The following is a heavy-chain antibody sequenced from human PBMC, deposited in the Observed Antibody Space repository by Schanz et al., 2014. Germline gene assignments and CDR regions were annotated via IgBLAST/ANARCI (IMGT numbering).Heavy chain of an antibody. Sequence: EVQLLESGGGLVQPGGSLRLSCLASGFAFSSYGMNWLRQAPGKGLEWVSTIGTSGGTNYAESVKGRFTISRDNSKNTLYLQMKSLRAEDTAVYYCARVKYCTITRCYRTETEGIYYMDVWGKGTTVTVSS. CDR1: GFAFSSYG. CDR2: IGTSGGT. J-gene: IGHJ6*03. D-gene: IGHD2-2*01. V-gene: IGHV3-23*01. CDR3: ARVKYCTITRCYRTETEGIYYMDV.